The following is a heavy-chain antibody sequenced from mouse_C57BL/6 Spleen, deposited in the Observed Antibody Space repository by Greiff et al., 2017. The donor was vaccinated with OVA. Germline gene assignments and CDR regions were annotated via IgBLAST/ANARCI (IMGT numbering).Heavy chain of an antibody. Sequence: QVQLKQPGAELVMPGASVKLSCKASGYTFTSYWMHWVKQRPGQGLEWIGEIDPSDSYTNYNQKFKGKSTLTADNSSSTAYMQLSSLTSEDSAVYDCARSALYDGYYVAWFAYWGQGTLVTVSA. V-gene: IGHV1-69*01. CDR3: ARSALYDGYYVAWFAY. CDR1: GYTFTSYW. D-gene: IGHD2-3*01. CDR2: IDPSDSYT. J-gene: IGHJ3*01.